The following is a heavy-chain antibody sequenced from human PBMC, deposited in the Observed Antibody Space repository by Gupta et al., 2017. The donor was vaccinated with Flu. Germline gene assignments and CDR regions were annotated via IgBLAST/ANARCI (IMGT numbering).Heavy chain of an antibody. J-gene: IGHJ6*02. CDR2: ISSSSSYI. D-gene: IGHD1-26*01. CDR1: GFTFSSYS. V-gene: IGHV3-21*01. Sequence: EVQLVEAGGGLVKPGGSLRLSCAASGFTFSSYSMNWVRQAPGKGLEWVSSISSSSSYIYYADSVKGRFTISRDNAKNSLYLQMNSLRAEDTAVYYCARDRVGATTVTTYYYYYGMDVWGQGTTVTVSS. CDR3: ARDRVGATTVTTYYYYYGMDV.